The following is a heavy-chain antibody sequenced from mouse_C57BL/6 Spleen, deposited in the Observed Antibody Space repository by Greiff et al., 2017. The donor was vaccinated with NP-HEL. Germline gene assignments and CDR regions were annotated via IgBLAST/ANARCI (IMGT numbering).Heavy chain of an antibody. V-gene: IGHV1-64*01. CDR1: GYTFTSYW. Sequence: QVQLQQPGAELVKPGASVKLSCKASGYTFTSYWMHWVKQRPGQGLEWIGMIHPNSGSTNYNEKFKSKATLTVDKSSSTAYMQLSSLTSEDSAVYYCARGPGHYYAMDYWGQGTSVTVSS. D-gene: IGHD3-3*01. CDR2: IHPNSGST. CDR3: ARGPGHYYAMDY. J-gene: IGHJ4*01.